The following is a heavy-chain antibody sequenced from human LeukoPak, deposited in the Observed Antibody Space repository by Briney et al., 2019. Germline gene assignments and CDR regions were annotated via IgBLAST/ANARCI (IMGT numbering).Heavy chain of an antibody. Sequence: PSETLSLTCTVSGGSISSHYWSWIRQPPGKGLEWIGYIYYSGSTNYNPSLKSRVTISVDTSKNQFSLKLSSVTAADTAVYYCASGFFTVTSQPALDYWGQGTLVTVSS. CDR2: IYYSGST. CDR1: GGSISSHY. CDR3: ASGFFTVTSQPALDY. D-gene: IGHD4-17*01. J-gene: IGHJ4*02. V-gene: IGHV4-59*11.